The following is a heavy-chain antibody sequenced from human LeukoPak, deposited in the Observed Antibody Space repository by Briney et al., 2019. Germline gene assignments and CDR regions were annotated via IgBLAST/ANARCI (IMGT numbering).Heavy chain of an antibody. CDR2: ISNSGSTM. CDR3: ARNFAS. J-gene: IGHJ4*02. Sequence: GGSLRLSRAASGFTFSSYGMNWVHQAPGKGLEWVSYISNSGSTMYYADSVRGRFTISRDNAKNSLYLQMSSLRAEDTAVYYCARNFASWGQGTLVTVSS. CDR1: GFTFSSYG. V-gene: IGHV3-48*03.